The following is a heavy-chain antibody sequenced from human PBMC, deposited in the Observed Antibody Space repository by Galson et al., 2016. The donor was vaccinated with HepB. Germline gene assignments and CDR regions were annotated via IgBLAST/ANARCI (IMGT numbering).Heavy chain of an antibody. D-gene: IGHD3/OR15-3a*01. CDR3: AKRLWTESRGWSFDL. CDR1: GFTFSNYA. V-gene: IGHV3-23*01. CDR2: ISGSAGGT. J-gene: IGHJ2*01. Sequence: SLRLSCAASGFTFSNYAMTWVRQAPGKGLEWVSAISGSAGGTYYTDSVKGRVTISRDNSKNTLYLQMPSLRADDTAVYYCAKRLWTESRGWSFDLWGRGTLVIVSS.